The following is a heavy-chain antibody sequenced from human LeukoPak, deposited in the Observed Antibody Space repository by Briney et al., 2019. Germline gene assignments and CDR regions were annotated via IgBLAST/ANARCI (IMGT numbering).Heavy chain of an antibody. CDR2: VSWNGATT. V-gene: IGHV3-9*01. J-gene: IGHJ4*02. Sequence: GGSLRLSCVASGFTLDDHAMHWVRQAPGKGLEWISGVSWNGATTVYADSVKGRFTTSRDNAKNSLSLQMNSLRAEDTAVYYCARDGPSVVAGIDYWGQGTLVTVSS. D-gene: IGHD6-19*01. CDR1: GFTLDDHA. CDR3: ARDGPSVVAGIDY.